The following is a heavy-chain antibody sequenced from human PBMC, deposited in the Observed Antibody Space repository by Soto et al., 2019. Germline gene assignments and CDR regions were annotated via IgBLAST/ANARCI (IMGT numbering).Heavy chain of an antibody. CDR1: GDSVGNGPYY. J-gene: IGHJ6*02. V-gene: IGHV4-61*01. CDR2: IYYSGST. Sequence: QVRLQESGPGLVKPSETLSLSCLVSGDSVGNGPYYWSWIRQSPGEGLEWIAYIYYSGSTNVNPSLESRVNFSIDMSKSQFFLELRSVTAADSAVYFCARVGSSCHRVGCYFYYGLVVWVQGTTVAISS. D-gene: IGHD6-19*01. CDR3: ARVGSSCHRVGCYFYYGLVV.